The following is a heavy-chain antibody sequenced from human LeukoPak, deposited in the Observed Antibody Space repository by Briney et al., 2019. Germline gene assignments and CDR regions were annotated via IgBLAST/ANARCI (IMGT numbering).Heavy chain of an antibody. V-gene: IGHV1-46*01. J-gene: IGHJ4*02. CDR3: ARGRTMIVVVTHTASFDY. CDR1: GYTFTSYY. D-gene: IGHD3-22*01. Sequence: ASVKVSCKASGYTFTSYYMHWVRQAPGQGLEWMGIINPSGGSTSYAQKFQGRVTMTRDTSTSTVYMELSSLRYEDTAVDYCARGRTMIVVVTHTASFDYWGQGTLVTVSS. CDR2: INPSGGST.